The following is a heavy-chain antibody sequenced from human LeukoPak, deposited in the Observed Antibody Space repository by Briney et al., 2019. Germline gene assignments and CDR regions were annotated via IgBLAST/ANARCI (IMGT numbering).Heavy chain of an antibody. Sequence: SGPTLVKPTQTLTLTCTFSGFSLSTSGVGVGWIRQPPGKALEWLALIYWNDEKRYSPSLKNRLTITKDISKSQVVLIMTNLDPEDTATYYCAHILRRRSCNGGSCYDFHYWGQGTLVTVSS. CDR2: IYWNDEK. J-gene: IGHJ4*02. CDR3: AHILRRRSCNGGSCYDFHY. V-gene: IGHV2-5*01. D-gene: IGHD2-15*01. CDR1: GFSLSTSGVG.